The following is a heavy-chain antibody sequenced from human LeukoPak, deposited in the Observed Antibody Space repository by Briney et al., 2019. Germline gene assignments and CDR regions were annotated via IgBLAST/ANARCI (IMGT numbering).Heavy chain of an antibody. CDR1: GGSISSFF. Sequence: SETLSLTCTVSGGSISSFFWSWIRQPAGKGLQYIGRMHISGSTNYNPSLKSRVTMSVDTSKNQFSLKLTSVTAADTAIYYCARAFTSGQAWDWFDPWGQGTLVTVSS. D-gene: IGHD2-2*01. V-gene: IGHV4-4*07. CDR3: ARAFTSGQAWDWFDP. CDR2: MHISGST. J-gene: IGHJ5*02.